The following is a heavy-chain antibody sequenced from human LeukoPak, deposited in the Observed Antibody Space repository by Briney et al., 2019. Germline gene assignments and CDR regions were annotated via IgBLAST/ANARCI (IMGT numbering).Heavy chain of an antibody. CDR2: FFTSGTSGTA. J-gene: IGHJ6*03. Sequence: PSETLSLTCTVSGGSVSTYYWSRIRQPAGKGLEFIGRFFTSGTSGTANYNPSLKNRVTMSMDTSKNQFSLKLTSVTAADTAVYYCARDLGGYSDGSYYYYMDVWGKGTTVTVSS. CDR3: ARDLGGYSDGSYYYYMDV. CDR1: GGSVSTYY. D-gene: IGHD5-18*01. V-gene: IGHV4-4*07.